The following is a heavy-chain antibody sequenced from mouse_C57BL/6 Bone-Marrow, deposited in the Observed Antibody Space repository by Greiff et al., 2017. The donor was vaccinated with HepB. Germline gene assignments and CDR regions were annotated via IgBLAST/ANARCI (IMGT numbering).Heavy chain of an antibody. CDR2: IWTGGGT. J-gene: IGHJ4*01. CDR1: GFSLTSYA. Sequence: VQGVESGPGLVAPSQSLSITCTVSGFSLTSYAISWVRQPPGKGLEWLGVIWTGGGTNYNSALKSRLSISKDNSKSQVFLKMNSLQTDDTARYYCARSYGYDEGGPGYYAMDYWGQGTSVTVSS. V-gene: IGHV2-9-1*01. CDR3: ARSYGYDEGGPGYYAMDY. D-gene: IGHD2-2*01.